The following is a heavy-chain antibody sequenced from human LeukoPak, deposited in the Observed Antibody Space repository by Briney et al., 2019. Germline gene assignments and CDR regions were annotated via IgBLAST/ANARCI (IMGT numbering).Heavy chain of an antibody. J-gene: IGHJ4*02. CDR2: IYPCDSDT. CDR3: ARQALRVTAAMRRGLDKHFDY. CDR1: GYSFTSYW. D-gene: IGHD2-2*01. Sequence: GESRKISCKGSGYSFTSYWIGWVRQMPGKGLELMGIIYPCDSDTRYSPSFQGQVTISADKSISTAYLQWSSLKASDTAMYYCARQALRVTAAMRRGLDKHFDYWGQGTLVTVSS. V-gene: IGHV5-51*01.